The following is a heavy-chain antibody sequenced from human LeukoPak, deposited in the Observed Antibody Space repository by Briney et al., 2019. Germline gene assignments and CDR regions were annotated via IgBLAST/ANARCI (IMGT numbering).Heavy chain of an antibody. CDR3: ARGSYSIAALDY. CDR1: GYTFTSYD. V-gene: IGHV1-8*01. CDR2: MNPNSGNT. Sequence: GASVTVSCTASGYTFTSYDINWVRQATGQGLEWMGWMNPNSGNTGYAQKFQGRVTMTRNTSISTAYMELSSLRSEDTAVYYCARGSYSIAALDYWGQGTLVTVSS. J-gene: IGHJ4*02. D-gene: IGHD6-6*01.